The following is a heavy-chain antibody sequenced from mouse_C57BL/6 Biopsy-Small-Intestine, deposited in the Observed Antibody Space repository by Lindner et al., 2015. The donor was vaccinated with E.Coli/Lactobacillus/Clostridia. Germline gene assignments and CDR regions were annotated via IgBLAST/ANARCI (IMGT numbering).Heavy chain of an antibody. D-gene: IGHD2-4*01. Sequence: VQLQESGPELVKPGASVKISCKASGYSFTNYYIHWVKQRPGQGLEWIGWIYPGSGNTKYNKKFKGKATLTADTSSSTAYVQLSSLTSEDSAVYYCARGDYDWFAYWGQGTLVTVSA. V-gene: IGHV1-66*01. CDR3: ARGDYDWFAY. CDR1: GYSFTNYY. J-gene: IGHJ3*01. CDR2: IYPGSGNT.